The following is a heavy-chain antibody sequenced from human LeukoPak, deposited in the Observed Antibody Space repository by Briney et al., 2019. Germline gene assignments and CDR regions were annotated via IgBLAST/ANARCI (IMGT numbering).Heavy chain of an antibody. CDR3: ARRVGGNSCVLGDSGCCYTFDY. D-gene: IGHD2-15*01. J-gene: IGHJ4*02. CDR1: GYSFTSYW. V-gene: IGHV5-51*01. CDR2: IYPGNSDT. Sequence: GESLKISCKGSGYSFTSYWIGWVRQMPGKGLEWMGIIYPGNSDTRYSPSFQGQVTMSADKSISTAYLQWSSLKASDTAMYYCARRVGGNSCVLGDSGCCYTFDYWGQGTLVTVSS.